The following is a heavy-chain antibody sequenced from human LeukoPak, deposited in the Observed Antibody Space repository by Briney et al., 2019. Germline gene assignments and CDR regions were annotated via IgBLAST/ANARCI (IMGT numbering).Heavy chain of an antibody. D-gene: IGHD3-9*01. V-gene: IGHV4-59*01. J-gene: IGHJ4*02. CDR3: AAGTYYDILTGPTTY. CDR2: IYYSGST. Sequence: PSETLSLTCTVSGGSISSYYWSWIRQPPGKGLEWIGYIYYSGSTNYNPSLKSRVTISVDTSKNQFSLKLSSVTAADTAVYYCAAGTYYDILTGPTTYWGQGTLVTVSS. CDR1: GGSISSYY.